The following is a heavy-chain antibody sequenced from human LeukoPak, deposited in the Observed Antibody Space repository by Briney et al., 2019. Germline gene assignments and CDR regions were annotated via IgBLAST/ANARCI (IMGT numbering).Heavy chain of an antibody. CDR2: ISSSGSTI. CDR3: AELGITMIGGV. V-gene: IGHV3-48*03. D-gene: IGHD3-10*02. CDR1: GFTFDDYA. Sequence: PGRSLRLSCAASGFTFDDYAMHWVRQAPGKGLEWVSYISSSGSTIYYADSVKGRFTISRDNAKNSLYLQMNSLRAEDTAVYYCAELGITMIGGVWGKGTRSPSPQ. J-gene: IGHJ6*04.